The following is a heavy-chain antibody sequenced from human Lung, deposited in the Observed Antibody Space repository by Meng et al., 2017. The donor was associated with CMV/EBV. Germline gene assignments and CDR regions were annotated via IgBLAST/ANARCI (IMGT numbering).Heavy chain of an antibody. CDR1: GYPFTGYY. CDR3: ARFGEVIDY. CDR2: INPKSGAT. Sequence: KVSCKTSGYPFTGYYTHWVRQAPGQGLEWMGRINPKSGATDYAQKFQGRATLTRDTSINTAYMELNRLTSDDTAVYYCARFGEVIDYWGQGTLVTVSS. V-gene: IGHV1-2*06. D-gene: IGHD3-10*01. J-gene: IGHJ4*02.